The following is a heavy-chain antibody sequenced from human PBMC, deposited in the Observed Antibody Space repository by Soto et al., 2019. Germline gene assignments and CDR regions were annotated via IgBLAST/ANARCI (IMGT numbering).Heavy chain of an antibody. CDR3: ARLYSGNRLGN. J-gene: IGHJ4*02. CDR1: GGSISSSNW. D-gene: IGHD1-26*01. CDR2: IYHSGST. Sequence: PWEPLSLTCAVSGGSISSSNWWSWVRQPPGEGLEWIGEIYHSGSTNYNPSLKSRATISVDKYKNQFSLKRRAGTAADTAVYYSARLYSGNRLGNWGQGTLVTVSS. V-gene: IGHV4-4*02.